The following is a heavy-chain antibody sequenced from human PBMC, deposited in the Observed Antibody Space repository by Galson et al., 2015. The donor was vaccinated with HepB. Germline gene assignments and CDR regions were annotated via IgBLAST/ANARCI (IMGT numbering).Heavy chain of an antibody. CDR2: IYSGGST. CDR1: GFTVSSNY. Sequence: SLRLSCAASGFTVSSNYMSWVRQAPGKGLEWVSVIYSGGSTYYADSVKGRFTISRDNSKNTLYLQMNSLRAEDTAVYYCAAGGGYCSGGSCYARYWDQGTLVTVSS. D-gene: IGHD2-15*01. J-gene: IGHJ4*02. CDR3: AAGGGYCSGGSCYARY. V-gene: IGHV3-66*01.